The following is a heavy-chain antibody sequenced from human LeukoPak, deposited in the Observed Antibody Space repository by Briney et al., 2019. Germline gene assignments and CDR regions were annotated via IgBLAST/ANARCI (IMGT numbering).Heavy chain of an antibody. V-gene: IGHV3-7*01. CDR3: ASGLGRDNYYYYMDV. CDR2: IKQDGSEK. D-gene: IGHD7-27*01. CDR1: GFTFSSYW. J-gene: IGHJ6*03. Sequence: GGSLRLSCAASGFTFSSYWMSWVRQAPGKGLEWVANIKQDGSEKYYVDSVKGRFTISRDNAKNSLYLQMNSLRAEDTAVYYCASGLGRDNYYYYMDVWGEGTTVTVSS.